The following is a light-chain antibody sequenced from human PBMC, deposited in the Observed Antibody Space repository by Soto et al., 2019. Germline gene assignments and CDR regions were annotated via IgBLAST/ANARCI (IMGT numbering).Light chain of an antibody. CDR1: SSNIGAGYD. Sequence: QSVLTQPPSVSGAPGQRVTISCTWSSSNIGAGYDVHWYQQLPGTAPKLLIYGNSNRPAGVPDRFSGSKSGTSAPLAITGFQTEDEADYYCQSYDSSLSVVFGGGTKLTVL. J-gene: IGLJ2*01. CDR3: QSYDSSLSVV. V-gene: IGLV1-40*01. CDR2: GNS.